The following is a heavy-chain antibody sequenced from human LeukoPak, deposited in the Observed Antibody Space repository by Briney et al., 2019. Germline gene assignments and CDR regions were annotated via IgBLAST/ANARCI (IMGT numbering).Heavy chain of an antibody. V-gene: IGHV3-23*01. Sequence: PGGSLRLSCAASGFTFSSYAMSWVRQGPREGLEWVSAISGSGGSTYYADSVKGRFTISRDNSKNTLYLQMNSLRAEDTAVYYCAKGSGHAIVSSDYWGQGTLVTVSS. J-gene: IGHJ4*02. D-gene: IGHD5/OR15-5a*01. CDR1: GFTFSSYA. CDR3: AKGSGHAIVSSDY. CDR2: ISGSGGST.